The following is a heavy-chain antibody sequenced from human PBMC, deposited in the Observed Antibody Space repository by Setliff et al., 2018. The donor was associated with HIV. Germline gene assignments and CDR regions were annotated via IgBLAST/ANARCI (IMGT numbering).Heavy chain of an antibody. Sequence: SETLSLTCTVSGGSISSGGYYWSWIRQHPGKGLEWIGYIHYSGSSYYNPSLRSRVTISVDTSKNQFSLKLGSVTAADTAVYYCARVGVGAPADAFDIWGLGTMVTVSS. D-gene: IGHD3-3*01. CDR1: GGSISSGGYY. CDR2: IHYSGSS. J-gene: IGHJ3*02. CDR3: ARVGVGAPADAFDI. V-gene: IGHV4-31*03.